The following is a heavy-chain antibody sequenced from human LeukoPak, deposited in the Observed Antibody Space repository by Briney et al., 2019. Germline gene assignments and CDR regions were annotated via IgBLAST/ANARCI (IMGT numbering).Heavy chain of an antibody. Sequence: ASVKVSCKASGGTFSSYAISWVRQAPGQGLEWMGGIIPIFGTANYAQKFQGRVTITADESTSTAYMELSSLRSEDTAVYYCASPARFLEWSRPSYYYYYYYMDVWGKGTTVTVSS. D-gene: IGHD3-3*01. CDR2: IIPIFGTA. V-gene: IGHV1-69*13. CDR1: GGTFSSYA. J-gene: IGHJ6*03. CDR3: ASPARFLEWSRPSYYYYYYYMDV.